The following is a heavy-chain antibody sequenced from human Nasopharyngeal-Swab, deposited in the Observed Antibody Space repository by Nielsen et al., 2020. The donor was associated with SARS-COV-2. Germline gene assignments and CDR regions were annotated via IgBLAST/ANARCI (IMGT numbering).Heavy chain of an antibody. Sequence: GESLKTSCAASGFTFNIYAMAWVRRAPGRGLEWVSAISASGGSTYYRNSVKGRFSISRDNSKNTLSLQMNSLTVDDTALYYCAKDDVVRGDAFDFWGQGTMVTVSS. CDR2: ISASGGST. J-gene: IGHJ3*01. V-gene: IGHV3-23*01. CDR1: GFTFNIYA. D-gene: IGHD3-10*01. CDR3: AKDDVVRGDAFDF.